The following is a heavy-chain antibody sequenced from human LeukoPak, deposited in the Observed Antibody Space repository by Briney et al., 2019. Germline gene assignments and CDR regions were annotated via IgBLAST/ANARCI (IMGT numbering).Heavy chain of an antibody. D-gene: IGHD1-26*01. CDR3: ARHISVGATEAIDY. J-gene: IGHJ4*02. CDR2: IYYSGST. CDR1: GGSISSSSYY. V-gene: IGHV4-39*01. Sequence: SETLSLTCTVSGGSISSSSYYWGWIRQPPGKGLEWIGSIYYSGSTYYNPSLESRVTISVDTSKNQFSLKLSSVTAADTAVYYCARHISVGATEAIDYWGQGTLVTVSS.